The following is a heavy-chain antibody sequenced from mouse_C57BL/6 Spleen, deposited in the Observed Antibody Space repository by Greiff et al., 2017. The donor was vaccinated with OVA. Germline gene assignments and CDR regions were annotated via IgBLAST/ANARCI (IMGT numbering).Heavy chain of an antibody. CDR3: ARSTNDRFAY. CDR2: IHPNSGST. Sequence: QVQLKQPGAELVKPGASVKLSCKASGYTFTSYWMHWVKQRPGQGLEWIGMIHPNSGSTNYNEKFKSKATLTVDKSSSTAYMQLSSLTSEDSAVYYCARSTNDRFAYWGQGTLVTVSA. D-gene: IGHD1-3*01. V-gene: IGHV1-64*01. J-gene: IGHJ3*01. CDR1: GYTFTSYW.